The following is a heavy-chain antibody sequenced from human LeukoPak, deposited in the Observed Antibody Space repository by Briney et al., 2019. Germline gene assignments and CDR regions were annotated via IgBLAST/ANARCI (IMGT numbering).Heavy chain of an antibody. V-gene: IGHV1-2*02. CDR1: GYTFTVYY. CDR3: ARGVTMVRGVIMPDY. Sequence: WASVKVSFKASGYTFTVYYMHWVRQAPGQGLEWMGWINPNSGGTNYAQKFQGRVTMTRDTSISTAYMELSRLRSDDTAVYYCARGVTMVRGVIMPDYWGQGTLVTVSS. D-gene: IGHD3-10*01. J-gene: IGHJ4*02. CDR2: INPNSGGT.